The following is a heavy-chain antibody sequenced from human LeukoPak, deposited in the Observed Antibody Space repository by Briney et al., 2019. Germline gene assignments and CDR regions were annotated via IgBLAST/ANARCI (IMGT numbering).Heavy chain of an antibody. J-gene: IGHJ4*02. D-gene: IGHD6-13*01. CDR2: IYSGGST. CDR3: AREDSSSWRSKHFDY. CDR1: GFTFSSYG. Sequence: GGSLRLSCAASGFTFSSYGMHWVRQAPGKGLEWVAVIYSGGSTHYADSVKGRFTISRDNSKNTLYLQMNSLRAEDTAVYYCAREDSSSWRSKHFDYWGQGTLVTVSS. V-gene: IGHV3-NL1*01.